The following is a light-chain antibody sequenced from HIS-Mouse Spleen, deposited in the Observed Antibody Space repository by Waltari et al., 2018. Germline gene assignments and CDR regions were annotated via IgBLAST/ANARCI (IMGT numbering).Light chain of an antibody. Sequence: SYDLTQPPSVSVSPGQTARITCSGYALPKKYAYWYQQKAGQAPALVIYEDSKRPSGIPERFSGSSSGTMATLTISGAQVEDEADYYCYSTDSSGNHRVFGGGTKLTVL. CDR1: ALPKKY. CDR2: EDS. CDR3: YSTDSSGNHRV. J-gene: IGLJ2*01. V-gene: IGLV3-10*01.